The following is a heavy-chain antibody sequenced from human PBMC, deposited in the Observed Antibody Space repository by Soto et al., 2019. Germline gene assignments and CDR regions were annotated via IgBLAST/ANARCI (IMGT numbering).Heavy chain of an antibody. CDR2: ISGSGGST. CDR3: AKRRYGSGSYYTGIDDYYSYGMDV. D-gene: IGHD3-10*01. CDR1: GFTFSSYA. V-gene: IGHV3-23*01. Sequence: GGSLRLSCAASGFTFSSYAMSWVRQAPGKGLEWVSAISGSGGSTYYADSVKGRFTISRDNSKNTLYLQMNSLRAEDTAVYYCAKRRYGSGSYYTGIDDYYSYGMDVWGQGTTVTVSS. J-gene: IGHJ6*02.